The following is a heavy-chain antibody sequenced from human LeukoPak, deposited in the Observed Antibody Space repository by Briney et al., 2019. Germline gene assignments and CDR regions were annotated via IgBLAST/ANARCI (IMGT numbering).Heavy chain of an antibody. CDR1: GGSFSGYY. Sequence: SETLSLTCAVYGGSFSGYYWSWIRQPPGKGLEWIGEINHSGSTNYNPSLKSRVTISVDTSKNQFSLKLSSVTAADTAVYYCARGCDIVVVPAARPFDYWGQGTLVPVSS. D-gene: IGHD2-2*01. CDR3: ARGCDIVVVPAARPFDY. J-gene: IGHJ4*02. CDR2: INHSGST. V-gene: IGHV4-34*01.